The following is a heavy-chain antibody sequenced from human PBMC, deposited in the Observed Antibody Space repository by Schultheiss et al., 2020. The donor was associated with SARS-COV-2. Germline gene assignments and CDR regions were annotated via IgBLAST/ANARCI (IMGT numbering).Heavy chain of an antibody. CDR1: GGSISSYY. CDR2: IYYSGST. V-gene: IGHV4-59*01. J-gene: IGHJ4*02. D-gene: IGHD6-6*01. CDR3: ARAPGYSSSSGCLDY. Sequence: SETLSLTCTVSGGSISSYYWSWIRQPPGKGLEWIGYIYYSGSTNYNPSLKRRVTISVDTSKNQFSLKLSSVTAADAAVYYCARAPGYSSSSGCLDYWGQGTLVTVSS.